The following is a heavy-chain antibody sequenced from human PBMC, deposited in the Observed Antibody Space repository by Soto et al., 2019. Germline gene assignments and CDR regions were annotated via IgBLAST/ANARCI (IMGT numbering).Heavy chain of an antibody. CDR3: AKDRGYSSSCYYFDY. V-gene: IGHV3-30-3*01. CDR2: ISYDGNNK. D-gene: IGHD6-13*01. J-gene: IGHJ4*02. Sequence: PGGSLRLSCAASGFTYSTYTMHWVRQAPGKGLEWVAVISYDGNNKFYADSVKGRFTISRDSTKQTLYLQMTSLRADDTALYYCAKDRGYSSSCYYFDYWGQGIQVTVSS. CDR1: GFTYSTYT.